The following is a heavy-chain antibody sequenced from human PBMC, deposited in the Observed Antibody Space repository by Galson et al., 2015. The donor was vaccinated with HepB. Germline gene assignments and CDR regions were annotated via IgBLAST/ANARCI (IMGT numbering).Heavy chain of an antibody. CDR1: GGSIGLRY. J-gene: IGHJ5*02. Sequence: SETLSLTCTVSGGSIGLRYWNWIRKTPGKGLEWIGNVDDSGYTKYNPSLESRVTITQDMSRSHFSLKMTSVTAADTAVYYCAGQGLPAMFDPWGQGTLVTVSS. V-gene: IGHV4-59*08. CDR3: AGQGLPAMFDP. CDR2: VDDSGYT.